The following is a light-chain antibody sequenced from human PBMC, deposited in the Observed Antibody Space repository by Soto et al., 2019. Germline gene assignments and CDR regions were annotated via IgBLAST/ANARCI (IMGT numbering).Light chain of an antibody. CDR2: GAS. CDR1: QRFSSST. J-gene: IGKJ3*01. Sequence: EIVLTQSPGTLFLSPGERAPLPARPSQRFSSSTFAWYQQKPGQAPRLLIYGASSRATGIPDRFSGSGSGTDFTLTISRLEPEDFAVYYCQQYGSSPLFTFGPGTKVDIK. CDR3: QQYGSSPLFT. V-gene: IGKV3-20*01.